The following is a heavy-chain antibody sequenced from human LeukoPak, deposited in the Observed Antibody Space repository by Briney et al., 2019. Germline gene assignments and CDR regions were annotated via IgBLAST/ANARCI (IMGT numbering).Heavy chain of an antibody. CDR2: ISSSSSTI. Sequence: GGSLRLSCAASGFTFDDYTMHWVRQAPGKGLEWVSYISSSSSTIYYADSVKGRFTISRDNAKNSLYLQMNSLRAEDTAVYYCARVFGYYYYYMDVWGKGTTVAVSS. D-gene: IGHD2-21*01. CDR3: ARVFGYYYYYMDV. V-gene: IGHV3-48*01. J-gene: IGHJ6*03. CDR1: GFTFDDYT.